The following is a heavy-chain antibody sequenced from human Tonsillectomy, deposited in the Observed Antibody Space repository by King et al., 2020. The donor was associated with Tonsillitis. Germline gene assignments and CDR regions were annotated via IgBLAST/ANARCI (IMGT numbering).Heavy chain of an antibody. CDR2: IYSGGTT. CDR3: ARDNGYCGGDCYSY. J-gene: IGHJ4*02. V-gene: IGHV3-53*01. CDR1: GFTVSSSY. Sequence: ESGGGLIQPGGSLRLSCAASGFTVSSSYMTWVRQAPGKGLEWVSVIYSGGTTYYADSVKGRFTISRDNSKNTLYLQMNSLRAEDTAVYYCARDNGYCGGDCYSYWGQGTLVTVSS. D-gene: IGHD2-21*02.